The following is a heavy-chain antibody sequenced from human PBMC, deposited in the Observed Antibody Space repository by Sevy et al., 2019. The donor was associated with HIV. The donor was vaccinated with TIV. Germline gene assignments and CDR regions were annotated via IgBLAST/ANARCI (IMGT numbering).Heavy chain of an antibody. V-gene: IGHV3-23*01. D-gene: IGHD3-3*01. Sequence: GGSLRLSCAASGFTFSSYAMSWVRQAPGKGLEWVSAISGSGGSPYYADSVKGRFTISRDNSKNTLYLQMNSLRAEDTAVYYCAKDNDFWSGYYNLGGMDVWGQGTTVTVSS. J-gene: IGHJ6*02. CDR1: GFTFSSYA. CDR2: ISGSGGSP. CDR3: AKDNDFWSGYYNLGGMDV.